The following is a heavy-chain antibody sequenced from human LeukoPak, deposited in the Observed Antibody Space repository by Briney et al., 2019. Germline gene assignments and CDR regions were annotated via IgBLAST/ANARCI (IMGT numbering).Heavy chain of an antibody. Sequence: AGGSLRLPCGASGFTFSSFGMHWLRQAPGKGLEWVTVISYDGSDKYYADSVKGRFTISRDNSRNTLYLQMNSLRVEDTAVYYCTKEVGTFTLDYWGQGTLVTVSS. V-gene: IGHV3-33*05. CDR2: ISYDGSDK. CDR1: GFTFSSFG. D-gene: IGHD1-26*01. CDR3: TKEVGTFTLDY. J-gene: IGHJ4*02.